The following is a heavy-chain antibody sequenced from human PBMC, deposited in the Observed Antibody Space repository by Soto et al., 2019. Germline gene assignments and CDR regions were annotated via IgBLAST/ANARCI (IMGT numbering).Heavy chain of an antibody. CDR2: IYSGGAT. D-gene: IGHD4-17*01. CDR1: GFTVTNKY. Sequence: EVQLVESGGNLIQPGGSLRLSCAASGFTVTNKYMTWVRQAPGKGLEWVSLIYSGGATSYADSVKGRFTISRDNSKDILYLQVNILRAEDTAVYYCATVDYGDYGFYFYLWCRGTLVTVSS. J-gene: IGHJ2*01. V-gene: IGHV3-53*01. CDR3: ATVDYGDYGFYFYL.